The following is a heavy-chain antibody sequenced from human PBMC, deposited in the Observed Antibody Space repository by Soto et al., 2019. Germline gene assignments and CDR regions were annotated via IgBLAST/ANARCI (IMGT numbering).Heavy chain of an antibody. CDR3: AKDRGVEVTTRLFDY. Sequence: QVQLVESGGGVVQPGRSLRLSCAASGFTFSGYGMHWVRQAPGNGLEWVAVISYDGRNKNYADSVKGRFTISRDNSKNTLYLQMNSLRAEDTAVYYCAKDRGVEVTTRLFDYWGQGTLVTVSS. J-gene: IGHJ4*02. CDR2: ISYDGRNK. D-gene: IGHD4-17*01. V-gene: IGHV3-30*18. CDR1: GFTFSGYG.